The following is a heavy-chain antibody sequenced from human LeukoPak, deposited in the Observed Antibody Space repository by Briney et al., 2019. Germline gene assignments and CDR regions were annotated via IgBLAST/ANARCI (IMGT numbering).Heavy chain of an antibody. D-gene: IGHD6-19*01. CDR1: GFTFSDYY. V-gene: IGHV3-11*01. Sequence: GGSLRLSCAASGFTFSDYYMSWIRQAPGKGLEWVSYVSSSDSTIYYADSVKGRFTISRDNAKNSLYLQMNSLRAEDTAVYYCARSHSSGYYHFDYWGQGTLVTVSS. CDR2: VSSSDSTI. J-gene: IGHJ4*02. CDR3: ARSHSSGYYHFDY.